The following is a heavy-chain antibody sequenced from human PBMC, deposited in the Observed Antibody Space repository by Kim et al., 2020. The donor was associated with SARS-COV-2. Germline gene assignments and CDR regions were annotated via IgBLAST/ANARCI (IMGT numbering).Heavy chain of an antibody. D-gene: IGHD5-12*01. J-gene: IGHJ6*02. Sequence: SVKVSCKASGGTFSSYAISWVRQAPGQGLEWMGGIIPIFGTANYAQKFQGRVTITADESTSTAYMELSSLRSEDTAVYYCARGGYSGRRGIPYYYYYYGMDVWGQGTTVTVSS. CDR2: IIPIFGTA. CDR3: ARGGYSGRRGIPYYYYYYGMDV. V-gene: IGHV1-69*13. CDR1: GGTFSSYA.